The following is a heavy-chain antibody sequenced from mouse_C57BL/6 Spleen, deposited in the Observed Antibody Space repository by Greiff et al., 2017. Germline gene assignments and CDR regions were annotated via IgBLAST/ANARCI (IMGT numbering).Heavy chain of an antibody. Sequence: VHLVESGPGLVQPSQSLSITCTVSGFSLTSYGVHWVRQPPGKGLEWLGVIWSGGSTDYNAAFISRLSISKDNSKSQVFFKMNSLPADDTAIYYCAKENYGSSYIFAYWGQGTLVTVSA. CDR2: IWSGGST. V-gene: IGHV2-4*01. CDR3: AKENYGSSYIFAY. CDR1: GFSLTSYG. D-gene: IGHD1-1*01. J-gene: IGHJ3*01.